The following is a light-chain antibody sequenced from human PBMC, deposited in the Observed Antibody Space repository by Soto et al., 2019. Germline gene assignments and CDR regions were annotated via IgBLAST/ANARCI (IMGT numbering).Light chain of an antibody. V-gene: IGKV1-5*03. J-gene: IGKJ4*01. CDR2: KAS. CDR1: QCISTW. Sequence: DIQMTQSPSTLSASVGDRVTITCRASQCISTWLAWYQQKPGKAPKLLIYKASSLESGVSSRFSGSGSGTEFTLTISSLQPDDFATYYCQQYNTYPLTFGGGTTVEIK. CDR3: QQYNTYPLT.